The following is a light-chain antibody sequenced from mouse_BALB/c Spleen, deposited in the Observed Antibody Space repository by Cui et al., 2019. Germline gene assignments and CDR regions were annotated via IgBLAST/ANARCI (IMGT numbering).Light chain of an antibody. Sequence: EIVLTQSPALIAASPGEKVTITCSVISSISAGYLHWYQQKSGISPKPWIYGTSNLASGVPARFSGSGSGTSYSLTISSMEAEDAATYYCQQWSSSPPLTFGAGTKLELK. CDR3: QQWSSSPPLT. CDR1: SSISAGY. CDR2: GTS. V-gene: IGKV4-53*01. J-gene: IGKJ5*01.